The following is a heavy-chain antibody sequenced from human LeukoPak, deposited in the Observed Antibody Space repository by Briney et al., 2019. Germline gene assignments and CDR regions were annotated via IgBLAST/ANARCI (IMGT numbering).Heavy chain of an antibody. CDR1: GYAFTSYA. CDR2: ISAYNGNT. V-gene: IGHV1-18*01. J-gene: IGHJ4*02. Sequence: ASVKVSCKASGYAFTSYAMNWVRQAPGQGLEWMGWISAYNGNTNYAQKLQGRVTMTTDTSTSTAYMELRSLRSDDTAVYYCAREGDAPTDYWGQGTLVTVSS. CDR3: AREGDAPTDY. D-gene: IGHD2-21*02.